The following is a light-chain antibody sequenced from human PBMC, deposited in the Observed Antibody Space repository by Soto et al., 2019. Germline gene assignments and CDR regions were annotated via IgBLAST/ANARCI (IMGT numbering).Light chain of an antibody. J-gene: IGLJ1*01. Sequence: QSALTQPRSVSGSPGQSVTISCTGTSSDVGAYNYVSWYQQHPAKAPNLMIYDVSKRPSGVPDRFSGSKSGNTASLTISALQAEDEGDYYCCSYTNSAYVCGTWTKVNVL. CDR1: SSDVGAYNY. CDR2: DVS. V-gene: IGLV2-11*01. CDR3: CSYTNSAYV.